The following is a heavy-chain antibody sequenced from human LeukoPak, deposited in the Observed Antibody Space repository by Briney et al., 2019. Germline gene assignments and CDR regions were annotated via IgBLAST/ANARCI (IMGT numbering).Heavy chain of an antibody. Sequence: ASVTVSFTSSVYTFTSCAINWVRQAPGQGLEWMVWMNPNSGNTGYGQSFQGRITMTRDISIGTAYLDVSNLTSEDTAIYYCTRGSSGRRDNWGQGTLVTVSA. D-gene: IGHD6-19*01. J-gene: IGHJ4*02. CDR1: VYTFTSCA. CDR2: MNPNSGNT. CDR3: TRGSSGRRDN. V-gene: IGHV1-8*01.